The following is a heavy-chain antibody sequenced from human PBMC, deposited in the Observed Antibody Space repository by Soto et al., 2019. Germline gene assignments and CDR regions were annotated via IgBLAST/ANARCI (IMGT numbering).Heavy chain of an antibody. V-gene: IGHV3-30*03. Sequence: GGSLRLSCAASGFIFSNYGMHWVRQAPGKGLEWVAVVSSAGSTKYYADSVKGRFTISRDNSKNTVFLQMNSLRAEDTAVYYCAMDLGYSYVRFFDSWGQGTLVTVSS. D-gene: IGHD5-18*01. CDR1: GFIFSNYG. CDR3: AMDLGYSYVRFFDS. J-gene: IGHJ4*02. CDR2: VSSAGSTK.